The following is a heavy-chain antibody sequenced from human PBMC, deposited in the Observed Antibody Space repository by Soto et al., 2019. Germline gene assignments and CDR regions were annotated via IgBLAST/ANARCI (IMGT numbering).Heavy chain of an antibody. V-gene: IGHV2-5*02. Sequence: QITLKESGPTLVRPAQTLTLTCGFSGFSLSSYGMGVAWIRQPPGKALEWLALIYWDDDKRYSPSLKDRLAIAKDTSRNQVGLTITNMDPGDTATYFCAHAGDSDLLTFDHGGTGTLVTVAS. CDR1: GFSLSSYGMG. CDR2: IYWDDDK. CDR3: AHAGDSDLLTFDH. D-gene: IGHD2-15*01. J-gene: IGHJ4*02.